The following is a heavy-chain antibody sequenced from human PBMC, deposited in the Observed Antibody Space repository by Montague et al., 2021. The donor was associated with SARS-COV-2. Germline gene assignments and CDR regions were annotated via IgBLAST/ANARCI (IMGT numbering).Heavy chain of an antibody. J-gene: IGHJ6*02. CDR1: VDCGGGYY. D-gene: IGHD3-10*01. Sequence: SETLSLTCAVDVDCGGGYYRRWMEEHPAEVQAWIGYICCIGLAKYNPSLKSRVTISVDTSKNQFSLKLSSVTAVDTAVYYCAREGSGRGYYYYGMDVWGQGTTVTVSS. CDR3: AREGSGRGYYYYGMDV. CDR2: ICCIGLA. V-gene: IGHV4-59*02.